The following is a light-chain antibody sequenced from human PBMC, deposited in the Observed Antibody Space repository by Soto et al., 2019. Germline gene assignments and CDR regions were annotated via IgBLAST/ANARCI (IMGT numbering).Light chain of an antibody. V-gene: IGLV1-47*01. Sequence: QSVLTQPHSASGTPGQRVTISCSGGTSSIGRNYVYWYQQLPETAPKLVIYRNNQRPSGVPDRFSGSKSGTSASLAIRGLRSEDEADYYCAAWDDSLSGLYVFGTGTKLTVL. CDR1: TSSIGRNY. CDR2: RNN. CDR3: AAWDDSLSGLYV. J-gene: IGLJ1*01.